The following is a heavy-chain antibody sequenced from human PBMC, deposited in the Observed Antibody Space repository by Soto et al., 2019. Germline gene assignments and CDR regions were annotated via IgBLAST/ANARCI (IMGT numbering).Heavy chain of an antibody. CDR1: GFTFDDYA. J-gene: IGHJ4*02. D-gene: IGHD1-1*01. V-gene: IGHV3-9*01. CDR3: AKDTGTGTIWGDFDY. Sequence: EVQLVESGGGLVQPGRSLRLSCAASGFTFDDYAMHWVRQAPGKGLEWVSGISWNSGSIGYADSVKGRFTISRDNAKNSLYLQMNSLRAEDTALYYCAKDTGTGTIWGDFDYWGQGTLVTVSS. CDR2: ISWNSGSI.